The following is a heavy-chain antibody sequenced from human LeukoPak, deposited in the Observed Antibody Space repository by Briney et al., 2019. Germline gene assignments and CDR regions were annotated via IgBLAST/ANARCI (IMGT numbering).Heavy chain of an antibody. CDR2: IIPIFGTA. Sequence: SVKVSCKASGGTFSSYAISWVRQAPGQGLEWMGGIIPIFGTANYAQKFQGRVTMTEDTSTDTAYMELSSLRSEDTAVYYCATGYCSGGSCPLLFDYWGQGTLVTVSS. D-gene: IGHD2-15*01. V-gene: IGHV1-69*06. CDR3: ATGYCSGGSCPLLFDY. J-gene: IGHJ4*02. CDR1: GGTFSSYA.